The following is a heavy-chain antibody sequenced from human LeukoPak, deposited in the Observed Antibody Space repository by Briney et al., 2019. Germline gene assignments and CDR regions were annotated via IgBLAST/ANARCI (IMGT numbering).Heavy chain of an antibody. CDR1: GFTFRSFA. V-gene: IGHV3-23*01. CDR3: ASGYSSDYGGNTY. Sequence: GGSLRLSCAASGFTFRSFAMIWVRQTPGKGLEWVSGISGSAFSTYYADSVKGRFTISRDNSKNTLYLQMNSLRAEDTAVYYCASGYSSDYGGNTYWGQGTLVTVSS. D-gene: IGHD4-23*01. CDR2: ISGSAFST. J-gene: IGHJ4*02.